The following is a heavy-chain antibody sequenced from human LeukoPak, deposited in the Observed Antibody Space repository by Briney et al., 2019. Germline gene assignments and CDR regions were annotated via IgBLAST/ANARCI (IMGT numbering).Heavy chain of an antibody. Sequence: SETLSLTCTVSGGSISSDYWSWIRQPDGKGLEWIGRIYTSGSTNYNPSLKSRVTMSVDTSKNQFSLKLSSVTAADTAVYYCARVTTAGSYYMDVWGTGTTVTVSS. CDR1: GGSISSDY. V-gene: IGHV4-4*07. J-gene: IGHJ6*03. D-gene: IGHD6-19*01. CDR3: ARVTTAGSYYMDV. CDR2: IYTSGST.